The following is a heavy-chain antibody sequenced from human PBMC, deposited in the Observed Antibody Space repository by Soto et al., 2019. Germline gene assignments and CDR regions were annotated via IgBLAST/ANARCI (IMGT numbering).Heavy chain of an antibody. J-gene: IGHJ6*02. CDR1: GYTFNRYY. CDR3: AKETYYYYGMDV. Sequence: ASVKVSCKASGYTFNRYYMHWVRQAPGPGLEWMGWISPHTGGTTYAQKFQGRVTMTRDTSVSTAFMELSRLGSDDTAVYYCAKETYYYYGMDVWGQGTTVTVSS. V-gene: IGHV1-2*02. CDR2: ISPHTGGT.